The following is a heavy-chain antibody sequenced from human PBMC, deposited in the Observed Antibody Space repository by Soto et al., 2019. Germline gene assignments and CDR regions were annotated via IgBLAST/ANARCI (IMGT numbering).Heavy chain of an antibody. Sequence: VGSLRLSCAASGFTFSKYAMHWVRQAPGKGLEWVSVIAYDGSTQYYADSVKGRFTISRDNSKNTVNLQMNSLRAEDTAVYYCARGDLVGGVVDYYNMDVWGQGTTVTVSS. CDR1: GFTFSKYA. D-gene: IGHD3-10*01. J-gene: IGHJ6*02. CDR2: IAYDGSTQ. CDR3: ARGDLVGGVVDYYNMDV. V-gene: IGHV3-30*04.